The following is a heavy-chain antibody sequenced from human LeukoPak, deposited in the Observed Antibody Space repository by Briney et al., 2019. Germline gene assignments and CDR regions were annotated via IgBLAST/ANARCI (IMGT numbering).Heavy chain of an antibody. CDR3: TTDSMITIFGVVIISDY. Sequence: PGGSLRLSCAASGFTFSSYAMSWVRQAPGKGLEWVSAISGSGGSTYYADSVKGRFTISRDNSKNTLYLQMNSLKTEDTAVYYCTTDSMITIFGVVIISDYWGQGTLVTVSS. D-gene: IGHD3-3*01. CDR1: GFTFSSYA. V-gene: IGHV3-23*01. J-gene: IGHJ4*02. CDR2: ISGSGGST.